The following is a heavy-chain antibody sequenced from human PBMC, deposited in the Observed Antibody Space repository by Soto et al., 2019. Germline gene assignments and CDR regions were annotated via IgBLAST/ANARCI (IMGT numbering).Heavy chain of an antibody. CDR1: GFTFSSYA. CDR2: ISGSGGST. V-gene: IGHV3-23*01. CDR3: AKGDGSGYYYYYYGMDV. J-gene: IGHJ6*02. Sequence: GGSLRLSCAASGFTFSSYAMSWVRQAPGKGLEWVSAISGSGGSTYYADSVKGRFTISRDNSKDTLYLQMNSLRAEDTAVYYCAKGDGSGYYYYYYGMDVWGQGTTVTVSS. D-gene: IGHD3-22*01.